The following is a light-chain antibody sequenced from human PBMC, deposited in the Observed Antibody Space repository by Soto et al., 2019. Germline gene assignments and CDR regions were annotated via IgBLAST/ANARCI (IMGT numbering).Light chain of an antibody. CDR3: QSYDSSLSGSV. CDR1: SSNIGAGYD. Sequence: QSALTQPPSVSGAPGQRVTISCTGSSSNIGAGYDVQWYQQLPGTAPKVLIHGNSNRPSGVPDRFSGSKSGTSASLAITGLQAEDEADYYCQSYDSSLSGSVFGGGTKLTVL. V-gene: IGLV1-40*01. J-gene: IGLJ3*02. CDR2: GNS.